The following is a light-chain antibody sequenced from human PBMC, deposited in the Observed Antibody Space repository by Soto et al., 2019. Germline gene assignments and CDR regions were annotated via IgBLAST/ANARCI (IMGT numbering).Light chain of an antibody. J-gene: IGKJ1*01. CDR3: QHYNTYPWT. Sequence: DIQMTQSPSTLSASVGDRVTITCRASQSINTWLAWYQQKPGKAPEVLIYDASRLESGVPSRFSGSGSGTDFTLTISSLQPEDFATYYCQHYNTYPWTFGQGTKVDIK. V-gene: IGKV1-5*01. CDR1: QSINTW. CDR2: DAS.